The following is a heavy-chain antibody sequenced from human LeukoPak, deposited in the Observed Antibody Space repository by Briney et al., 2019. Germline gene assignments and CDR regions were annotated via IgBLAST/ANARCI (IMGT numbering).Heavy chain of an antibody. Sequence: GRSLRLSCAASGFTFSSYGMHWVRQAPGKGLEWVAVISYDGSNKYYADSVKGRFTISRDNSKNTLYLQMNSLRAEDTAVYYCAKDHFYWGQGTLVTVSS. CDR3: AKDHFY. CDR2: ISYDGSNK. CDR1: GFTFSSYG. V-gene: IGHV3-30*18. J-gene: IGHJ4*02. D-gene: IGHD2/OR15-2a*01.